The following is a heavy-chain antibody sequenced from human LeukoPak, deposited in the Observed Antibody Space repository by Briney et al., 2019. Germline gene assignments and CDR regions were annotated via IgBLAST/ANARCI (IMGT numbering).Heavy chain of an antibody. V-gene: IGHV1-2*02. CDR3: ARDPLEAFVPAAIHGAPGPHY. Sequence: GASVKVSCKASGYTFTGYYMHWVRQAPGQGLEWMGWINPNSGGTNYAQKFQGRVTMTRDTSISTAYMELSRLRSDDTAVYYCARDPLEAFVPAAIHGAPGPHYWGQGTLVTVSS. CDR1: GYTFTGYY. CDR2: INPNSGGT. J-gene: IGHJ4*02. D-gene: IGHD2-2*02.